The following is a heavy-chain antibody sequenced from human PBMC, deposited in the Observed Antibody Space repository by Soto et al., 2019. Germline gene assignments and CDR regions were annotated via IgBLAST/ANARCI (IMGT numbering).Heavy chain of an antibody. J-gene: IGHJ2*01. V-gene: IGHV3-66*01. D-gene: IGHD6-19*01. CDR2: IYSGGST. Sequence: EVQLVESGGGLVQPGGSLRLSCAASGFTVSSNYMSWVRQAPGKGLEWVSVIYSGGSTYYADSVKGRFTISRDNSKNTLYLQMNSLRAEDTAVYYCARDASLGWLVRGYFDLWGRGTLVTVSS. CDR1: GFTVSSNY. CDR3: ARDASLGWLVRGYFDL.